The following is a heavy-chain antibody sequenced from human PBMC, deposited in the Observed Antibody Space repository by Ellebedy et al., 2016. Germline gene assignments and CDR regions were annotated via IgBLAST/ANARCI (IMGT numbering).Heavy chain of an antibody. J-gene: IGHJ4*02. CDR3: ARRGEPGYSGYVAGGFDY. CDR1: GYSFTNYW. Sequence: GESLKISXKGSGYSFTNYWMGWVRQMPGKGLEWMGIIYPGDSDTRYSPSFQGRVTISVDKSISTAYLQWSSLKASDTAMYYCARRGEPGYSGYVAGGFDYWGQGSLVTVSS. CDR2: IYPGDSDT. V-gene: IGHV5-51*01. D-gene: IGHD5-12*01.